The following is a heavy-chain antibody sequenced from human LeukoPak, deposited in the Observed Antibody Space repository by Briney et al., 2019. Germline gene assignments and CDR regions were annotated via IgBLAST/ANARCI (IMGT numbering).Heavy chain of an antibody. J-gene: IGHJ4*02. Sequence: GGSLRLSCAASGFTVSSNYMSWVRRAPGKGLEWVSVIYSGGSTYYADSVKGRFTISRDNSKNTLYLQMNSLRAEDTAVYYCARDGLALLPRDWGQGTLVTVSS. CDR2: IYSGGST. CDR1: GFTVSSNY. V-gene: IGHV3-53*01. CDR3: ARDGLALLPRD. D-gene: IGHD6-13*01.